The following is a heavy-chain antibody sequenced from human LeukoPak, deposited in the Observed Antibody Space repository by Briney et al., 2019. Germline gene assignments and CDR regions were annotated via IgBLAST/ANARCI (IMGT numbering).Heavy chain of an antibody. Sequence: PSETLSLTCTVSGGSISSYYWTWIRQPPGKGLEWIGYIYYRGRTNYNPSLKSRATISVDTSKNQFSLKLTSVTAADTAFYYCARGFIAAADDAFEIWGQGTMVTVSS. V-gene: IGHV4-59*01. D-gene: IGHD6-13*01. CDR3: ARGFIAAADDAFEI. CDR1: GGSISSYY. J-gene: IGHJ3*02. CDR2: IYYRGRT.